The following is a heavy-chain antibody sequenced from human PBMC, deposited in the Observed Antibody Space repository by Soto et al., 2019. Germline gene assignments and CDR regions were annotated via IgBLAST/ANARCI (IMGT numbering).Heavy chain of an antibody. Sequence: GESLKISCKGSGYSFTSYWIGWVRQMPGKGLEWMGIIYPGDSDTRYSPSSQGQVTISADKSISTAYLQWSSLKASDTAMYYCARHAYYYDSSGYYNGGYYYYYGMDVWGQGTTVTVSS. V-gene: IGHV5-51*01. J-gene: IGHJ6*02. D-gene: IGHD3-22*01. CDR2: IYPGDSDT. CDR3: ARHAYYYDSSGYYNGGYYYYYGMDV. CDR1: GYSFTSYW.